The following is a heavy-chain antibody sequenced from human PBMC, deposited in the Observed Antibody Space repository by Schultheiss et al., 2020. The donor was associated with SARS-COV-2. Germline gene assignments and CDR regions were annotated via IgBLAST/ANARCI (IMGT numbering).Heavy chain of an antibody. CDR3: ARVARIAVAGTLRY. Sequence: ASVKVSCKASGYTFTGYYMHWVRQAPGQGLAWMGRINPNSGNTGYAQKFQGRVTMTRNTSISTAYMELSSLRSEDTAVYYCARVARIAVAGTLRYWGQGTLVTVAS. V-gene: IGHV1-8*02. J-gene: IGHJ4*02. D-gene: IGHD6-19*01. CDR1: GYTFTGYY. CDR2: INPNSGNT.